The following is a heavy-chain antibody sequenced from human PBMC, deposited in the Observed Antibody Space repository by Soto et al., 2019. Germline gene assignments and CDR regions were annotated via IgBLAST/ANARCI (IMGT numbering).Heavy chain of an antibody. J-gene: IGHJ4*02. CDR3: ARDSPPTGYSSSWGIDY. V-gene: IGHV1-2*04. CDR2: INPNSGGT. CDR1: GYTFTGYY. Sequence: ASVKVSCKASGYTFTGYYMHWVRQAPGQGLEWMGWINPNSGGTNYAQKFQGWVTMTRDTSISTAYMELSRLRSDDTAVYYCARDSPPTGYSSSWGIDYWGQGTLVTVSS. D-gene: IGHD6-13*01.